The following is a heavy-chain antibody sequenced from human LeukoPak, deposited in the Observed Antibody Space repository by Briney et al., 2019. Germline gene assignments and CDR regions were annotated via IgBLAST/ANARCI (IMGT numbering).Heavy chain of an antibody. V-gene: IGHV4-4*02. CDR2: INNSGST. Sequence: PSGTPSLTCAVSGGSISSSNWWGWVRQPPGRGREWIGEINNSGSTNYNPSLKSRVTISVDKSKNLFSLKLTSVTAADTAVYYCARVPMTGYEKQYYFDFWGQGALVTVSS. J-gene: IGHJ4*02. D-gene: IGHD3-9*01. CDR1: GGSISSSNW. CDR3: ARVPMTGYEKQYYFDF.